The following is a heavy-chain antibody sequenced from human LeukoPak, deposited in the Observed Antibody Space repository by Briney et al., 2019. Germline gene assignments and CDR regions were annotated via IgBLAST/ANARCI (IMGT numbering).Heavy chain of an antibody. J-gene: IGHJ3*01. CDR3: ARHLEYTTSGKAFDV. CDR2: IYYTGST. CDR1: GGSINNSSSDY. Sequence: TSETLSLTCTVSGGSINNSSSDYWAWIRQPPGKGLEWIGNIYYTGSTFYTSSLKSRVTMSVDTSKSVFSLTLQSLTSADTAVYYCARHLEYTTSGKAFDVWGQGTLVSVSS. D-gene: IGHD3-3*01. V-gene: IGHV4-39*01.